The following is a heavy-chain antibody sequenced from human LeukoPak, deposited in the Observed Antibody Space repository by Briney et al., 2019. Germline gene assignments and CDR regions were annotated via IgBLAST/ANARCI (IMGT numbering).Heavy chain of an antibody. V-gene: IGHV1-2*02. D-gene: IGHD2-2*01. J-gene: IGHJ5*02. CDR2: INPNSGGT. Sequence: ASVKVSCKASGYTFTGYYMHWVRQDPGQGLEWMGWINPNSGGTNYAQKFQGRVTMTRDTSISTAYMELSRLRSDDTAVYYCARASKIVVVPAATPPDPWGQGTLVTVSS. CDR3: ARASKIVVVPAATPPDP. CDR1: GYTFTGYY.